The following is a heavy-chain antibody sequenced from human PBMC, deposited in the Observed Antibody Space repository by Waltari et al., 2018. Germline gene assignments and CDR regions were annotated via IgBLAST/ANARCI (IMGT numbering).Heavy chain of an antibody. V-gene: IGHV3-53*01. Sequence: EVQLVESGGGLIQPGGSLRLSCAASGFTVSSNYMSWVRQAPGKGREWGSVINSGGDTHDADSVKGRFTISRDNSKNTVYLQMNTLRAEDTALYYCARDVTGYYYFDLWGRGTLVTVSS. CDR3: ARDVTGYYYFDL. CDR1: GFTVSSNY. J-gene: IGHJ2*01. CDR2: INSGGDT.